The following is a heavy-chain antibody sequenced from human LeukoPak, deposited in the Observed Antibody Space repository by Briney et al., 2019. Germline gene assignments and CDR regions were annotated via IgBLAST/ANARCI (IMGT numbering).Heavy chain of an antibody. Sequence: ASVKVSCKASGGTFSSYAISWVRQAPGQGLEWMGGIIPIFGTANYAQKFQGRVTITADESTSTAYMELSSLRSEDTAVYYCTTDQYYYDSSGYKKLTNSWGQGTLVTVSS. CDR3: TTDQYYYDSSGYKKLTNS. J-gene: IGHJ4*02. V-gene: IGHV1-69*01. D-gene: IGHD3-22*01. CDR2: IIPIFGTA. CDR1: GGTFSSYA.